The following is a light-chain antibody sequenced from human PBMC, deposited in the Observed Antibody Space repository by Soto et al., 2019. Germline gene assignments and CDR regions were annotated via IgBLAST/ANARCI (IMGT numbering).Light chain of an antibody. V-gene: IGKV3-15*01. CDR3: QQYNNWPPWT. CDR1: QSVSSN. J-gene: IGKJ1*01. CDR2: GAS. Sequence: EIVMTQSPATLSVSRGERATRSCRASQSVSSNLAWYQQKPGQAPRLLIYGASTRATGIPARFSGSGSGTEFTLTISSLQSEDFAVYYCQQYNNWPPWTFGQGTKVDIK.